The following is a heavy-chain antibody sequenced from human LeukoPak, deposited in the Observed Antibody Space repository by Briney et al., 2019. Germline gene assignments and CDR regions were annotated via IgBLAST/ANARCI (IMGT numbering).Heavy chain of an antibody. Sequence: PGGSLRLSCAASGFTFGSCGMHWVRLSPAKGLEWVAYIRYDGSDKYYIDSVKGRFTIARDNPKETLYLQMTSLSHDDTAVYFCVKDVGVGASYFDNWGQGTLVAVSS. CDR2: IRYDGSDK. J-gene: IGHJ4*02. CDR3: VKDVGVGASYFDN. CDR1: GFTFGSCG. V-gene: IGHV3-30*02. D-gene: IGHD1-26*01.